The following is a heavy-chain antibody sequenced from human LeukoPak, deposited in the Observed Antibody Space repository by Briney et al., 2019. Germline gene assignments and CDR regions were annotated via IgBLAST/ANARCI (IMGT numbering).Heavy chain of an antibody. CDR2: MNPNSGNT. CDR3: AKAGSRLFGVLIPLSFDY. J-gene: IGHJ4*02. V-gene: IGHV1-8*01. Sequence: ASVKVSCKASGYTFTSYDINWVRQATGQGLEWMGWMNPNSGNTGYAQKFQGRVTITADKSTSTVYMELSSLRSDDTAVYYCAKAGSRLFGVLIPLSFDYWGQGTLITVSS. D-gene: IGHD3-3*01. CDR1: GYTFTSYD.